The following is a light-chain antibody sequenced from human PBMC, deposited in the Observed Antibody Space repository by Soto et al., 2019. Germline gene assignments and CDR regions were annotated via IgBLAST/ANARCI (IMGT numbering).Light chain of an antibody. V-gene: IGKV3-15*01. CDR1: QSVGSK. CDR2: GAS. CDR3: QQYNNWPPAYT. Sequence: EIVMTQSPATLSVSPGERATLSCRASQSVGSKIAWYQQKPGQAPRLLIYGASTRATGIPARFSGSGSGTEFTLTISSLQSEDFAFYYCQQYNNWPPAYTFGQGTKLEIK. J-gene: IGKJ2*01.